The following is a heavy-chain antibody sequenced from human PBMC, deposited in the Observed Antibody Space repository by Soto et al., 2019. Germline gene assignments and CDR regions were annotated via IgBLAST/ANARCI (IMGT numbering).Heavy chain of an antibody. CDR2: IYYSGST. Sequence: XETLSLRCTVSGCSISSYSWSWIRQPPGKGLEWIGYIYYSGSTNYNPSLKSRVTISVDTSKNQFSLKLSSVTAADTAVYYCARGLAISHWGQGTLVTVSS. D-gene: IGHD3-3*02. J-gene: IGHJ4*02. CDR3: ARGLAISH. V-gene: IGHV4-59*01. CDR1: GCSISSYS.